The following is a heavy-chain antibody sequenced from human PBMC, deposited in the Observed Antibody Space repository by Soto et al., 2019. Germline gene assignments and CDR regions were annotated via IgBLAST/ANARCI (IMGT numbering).Heavy chain of an antibody. V-gene: IGHV1-8*01. Sequence: ASVKVSCKASGYTFPSYDINWVRQATGQGLEWMGWMNPNSGNTGYAQKFQGRVTMTRNTSISTAYMELSSLRSEDTAVYYCARNLWGCSSTSCYHDAFDIWGQGTMVTVSS. CDR2: MNPNSGNT. J-gene: IGHJ3*02. CDR1: GYTFPSYD. CDR3: ARNLWGCSSTSCYHDAFDI. D-gene: IGHD2-2*01.